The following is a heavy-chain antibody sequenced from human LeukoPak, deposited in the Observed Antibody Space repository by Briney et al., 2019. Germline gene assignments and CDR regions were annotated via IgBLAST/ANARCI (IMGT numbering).Heavy chain of an antibody. V-gene: IGHV3-23*01. CDR3: AKGLRLGTNCCPSFGLGSD. Sequence: AGGSLRLSCAASEFIFTNYAMNWVRQAPGKALEWVSGIIDNGWTSYYTDSVRGRFSISRDDSKNTLYLLMDSLRAGDTAVYYCAKGLRLGTNCCPSFGLGSDWGQGTLVTVSS. J-gene: IGHJ4*02. D-gene: IGHD2-2*01. CDR2: IIDNGWTS. CDR1: EFIFTNYA.